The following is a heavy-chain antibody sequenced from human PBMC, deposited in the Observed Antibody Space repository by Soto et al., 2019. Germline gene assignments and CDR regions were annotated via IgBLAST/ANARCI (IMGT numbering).Heavy chain of an antibody. CDR3: AREDINESFFDH. D-gene: IGHD2-8*01. CDR1: GGSFSGYY. Sequence: SETLSLTCAVYGGSFSGYYWSWIRQPPGKGLEWIGEINHSGSTKYNAALKSRASISAVMSENQFSLTVTSVTAADTAVYYCAREDINESFFDHWGPGILVTVSS. V-gene: IGHV4-34*09. CDR2: INHSGST. J-gene: IGHJ4*02.